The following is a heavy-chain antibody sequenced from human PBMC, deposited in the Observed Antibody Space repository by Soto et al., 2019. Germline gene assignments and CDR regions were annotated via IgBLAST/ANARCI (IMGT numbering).Heavy chain of an antibody. D-gene: IGHD3-22*01. CDR3: ARGRDYYDSSGYPVDY. V-gene: IGHV1-18*01. CDR1: GYTFTSYG. CDR2: ISAYNGNT. J-gene: IGHJ4*02. Sequence: ASVKVSCKASGYTFTSYGISWVRQAPGQGLEWMGWISAYNGNTNYAQKLQGRVTMTTDTSTSTAYMELRSLRSDDTAVYYCARGRDYYDSSGYPVDYWGQGTLVTVSS.